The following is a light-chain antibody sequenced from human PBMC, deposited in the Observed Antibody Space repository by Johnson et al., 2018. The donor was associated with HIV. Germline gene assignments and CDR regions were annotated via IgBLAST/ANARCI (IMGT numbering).Light chain of an antibody. CDR3: GTWDSSLRENV. J-gene: IGLJ1*01. CDR2: DNN. V-gene: IGLV1-51*01. CDR1: SSNIGKNY. Sequence: QSVLTQPPSVSAALGQKVTVSCAGSSSNIGKNYVSWYQQLPGTAPKVLIYDNNKRPSGIPDRFSGSKSGTSATLGITGLQTGDEADYYCGTWDSSLRENVFGTGTKVTVL.